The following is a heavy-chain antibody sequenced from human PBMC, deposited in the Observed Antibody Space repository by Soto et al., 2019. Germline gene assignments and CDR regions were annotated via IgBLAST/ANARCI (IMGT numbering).Heavy chain of an antibody. CDR2: ISSRDTFI. Sequence: PGGSLRLSCAASGFNFGDYSMNWVRQPPGKGLEWVASISSRDTFIQYGDSVRGRFTISRDNARNALYLHLNDVRVDDTAMYYCERRGNDSTSYYWLNWGRGTLVTVSS. J-gene: IGHJ4*02. CDR3: ERRGNDSTSYYWLN. D-gene: IGHD3-10*01. CDR1: GFNFGDYS. V-gene: IGHV3-21*06.